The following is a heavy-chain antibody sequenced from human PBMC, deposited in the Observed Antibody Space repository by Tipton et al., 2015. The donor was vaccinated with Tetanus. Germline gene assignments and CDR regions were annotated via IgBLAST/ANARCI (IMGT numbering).Heavy chain of an antibody. Sequence: AVSGFTFSNYRMNWVRQAPGRGLQWVASISSTSSYIYYADSVKGRFTISRDNAKNLLYLQMNSLRVKDTAVYYCARDPHTIRTGNHRGFDYWGQGTKVTVSS. CDR2: ISSTSSYI. D-gene: IGHD3-10*01. J-gene: IGHJ4*02. CDR1: GFTFSNYR. CDR3: ARDPHTIRTGNHRGFDY. V-gene: IGHV3-21*04.